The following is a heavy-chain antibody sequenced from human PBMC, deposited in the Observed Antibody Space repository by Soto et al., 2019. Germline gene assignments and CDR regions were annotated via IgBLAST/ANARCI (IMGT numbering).Heavy chain of an antibody. V-gene: IGHV4-59*08. D-gene: IGHD7-27*01. Sequence: QVQLQESGPGLVKPSETLSLTCTVSGGSISSYYWSWIRQPPGKGLEWIGYIYYSGSTNYNPSLKSRVTISVDTSKNQFSLKLSSVTAADTAVYYCARLTLGFDYWGQGTLVTVSS. CDR1: GGSISSYY. CDR2: IYYSGST. CDR3: ARLTLGFDY. J-gene: IGHJ4*02.